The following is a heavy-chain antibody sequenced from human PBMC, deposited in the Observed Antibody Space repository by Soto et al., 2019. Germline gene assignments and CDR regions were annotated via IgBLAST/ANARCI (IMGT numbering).Heavy chain of an antibody. J-gene: IGHJ6*02. CDR3: AREGVSSSWYNYYGMDV. CDR2: IYYSGST. Sequence: SETLSLTCTVSGGTIRSVGYYWSRIRQTPGKGLEWIGYIYYSGSTNYNPSLKSRVTISVDTSKNQFSLKLSSVTAADTAVYYCAREGVSSSWYNYYGMDVWGQGTTVTVSS. V-gene: IGHV4-61*08. D-gene: IGHD6-13*01. CDR1: GGTIRSVGYY.